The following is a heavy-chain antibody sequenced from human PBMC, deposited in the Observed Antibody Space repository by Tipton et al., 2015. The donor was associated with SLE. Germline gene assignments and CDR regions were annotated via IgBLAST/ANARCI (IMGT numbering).Heavy chain of an antibody. Sequence: TLSLTCAVYGGSFSGYYWSWIRQPPGKGLEWIGSLYYSGSTYYNPSLKSRVTISGDTSKNQFSLNLSSVTAADTAVYYCARVVHSSGWPYYFDYWGQGTLVTVSS. J-gene: IGHJ4*02. CDR3: ARVVHSSGWPYYFDY. CDR1: GGSFSGYY. CDR2: LYYSGST. D-gene: IGHD6-19*01. V-gene: IGHV4-34*01.